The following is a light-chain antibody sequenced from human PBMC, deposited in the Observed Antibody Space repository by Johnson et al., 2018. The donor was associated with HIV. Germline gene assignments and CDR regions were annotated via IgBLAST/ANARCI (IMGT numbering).Light chain of an antibody. Sequence: QSVLTQPPSVSAAPGQRVTISCSGSSSNIGKNYVSWYQQLPGTAPKLLIYENNKRPSGIPDRFSGSKSGTSATLGITGLQTENEADYYCGTGDSSLSAYVFGIGTKGTVL. CDR2: ENN. V-gene: IGLV1-51*02. J-gene: IGLJ1*01. CDR3: GTGDSSLSAYV. CDR1: SSNIGKNY.